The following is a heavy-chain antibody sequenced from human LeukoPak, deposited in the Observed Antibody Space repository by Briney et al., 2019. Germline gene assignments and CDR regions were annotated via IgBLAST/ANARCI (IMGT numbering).Heavy chain of an antibody. D-gene: IGHD6-13*01. CDR3: ARDGTAAGLYFDL. CDR2: ISGSGGST. V-gene: IGHV3-23*01. J-gene: IGHJ4*01. Sequence: GGSLRLSCAASGFTFSSYAMSWVRQAPGKGLEWVSAISGSGGSTYYADSVKGRFTISRDNSKNTLYLQINSLRAEDTAVYYCARDGTAAGLYFDLWGQGTLVTASS. CDR1: GFTFSSYA.